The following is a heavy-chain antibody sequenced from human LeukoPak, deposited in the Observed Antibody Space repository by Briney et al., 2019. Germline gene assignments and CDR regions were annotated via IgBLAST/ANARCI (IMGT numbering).Heavy chain of an antibody. D-gene: IGHD3-10*01. CDR1: GFTFSSYA. J-gene: IGHJ4*02. CDR3: AKGFGEIYFGSTYYFDY. V-gene: IGHV3-23*01. Sequence: GGSLRLTCAASGFTFSSYAISWVRQAPGKGLEWVSAISGSGGSTYYADSVKGRFTISRDNSRNTLYLQMNSLRAEDTAAYYCAKGFGEIYFGSTYYFDYWGQGTLVTVSS. CDR2: ISGSGGST.